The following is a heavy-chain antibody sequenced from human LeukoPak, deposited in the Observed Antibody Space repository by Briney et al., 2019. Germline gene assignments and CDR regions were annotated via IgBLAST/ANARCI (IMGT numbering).Heavy chain of an antibody. CDR2: INHSGST. CDR3: ARAGTRTFRIAAAGTRWFDP. CDR1: GGSFSGYY. D-gene: IGHD6-13*01. V-gene: IGHV4-34*01. Sequence: SETLSLTCAGDGGSFSGYYWGWIRQPPGKGREGIGEINHSGSTNYNPSLKSRITISVDTSKNQFSLKLSSVTAADTAVYYCARAGTRTFRIAAAGTRWFDPWGQGTLVTVSS. J-gene: IGHJ5*02.